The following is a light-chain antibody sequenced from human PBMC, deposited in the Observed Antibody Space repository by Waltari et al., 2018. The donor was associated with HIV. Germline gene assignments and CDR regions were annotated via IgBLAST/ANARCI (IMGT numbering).Light chain of an antibody. CDR1: QSLLHSNGYNY. CDR2: LGS. Sequence: DIVMTQSPLSLPVPPGEPASISCSSSQSLLHSNGYNYLDWFLQKPGQSPQLLISLGSNRASGVPDRFSGSGSGTEFTLKSSRVEAEDVGVYYCMQALQTPAFGQGTKVEIK. CDR3: MQALQTPA. J-gene: IGKJ1*01. V-gene: IGKV2-28*01.